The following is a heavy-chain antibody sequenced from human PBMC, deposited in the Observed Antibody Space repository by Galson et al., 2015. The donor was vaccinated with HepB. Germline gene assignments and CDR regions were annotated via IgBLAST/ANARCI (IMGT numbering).Heavy chain of an antibody. CDR2: IRRKDRNYAT. J-gene: IGHJ4*02. V-gene: IGHV3-73*01. Sequence: SLRLSCAASGFIFSDSDIHWLRQASGKGLEWVGYIRRKDRNYATAYAESVEGRFTISRDESMNTAYLQMNSLKTEDTAVYYCTRQGDTIDYWGQGTRVTVSS. CDR1: GFIFSDSD. CDR3: TRQGDTIDY. D-gene: IGHD3-16*01.